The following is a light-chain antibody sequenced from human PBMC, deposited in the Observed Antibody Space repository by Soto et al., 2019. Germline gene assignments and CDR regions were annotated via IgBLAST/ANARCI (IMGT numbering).Light chain of an antibody. Sequence: QSALTQPASVSGSPGQSITISGTGTSSDVGSYNLVSWYQQHPGKAPKVIIYEVTTRPSGVSNRFSGSKSGNSASLSISGLQGEDEAEYYCCSYAGSSSVVFGGGTKLTVL. CDR3: CSYAGSSSVV. V-gene: IGLV2-23*02. CDR2: EVT. J-gene: IGLJ2*01. CDR1: SSDVGSYNL.